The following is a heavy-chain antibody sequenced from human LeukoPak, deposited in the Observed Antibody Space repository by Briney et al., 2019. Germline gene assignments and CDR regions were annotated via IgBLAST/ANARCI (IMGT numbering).Heavy chain of an antibody. CDR3: ARYSSNWYVGD. Sequence: GGSLRLSCAASGFTFSSYSMNWVRQAPGKGLEWVSSISSSSSYIYYADSVKGRSTISRDNDKNSLYLQMNSLRAEDTAVYYCARYSSNWYVGDWGQGTLVTVCS. J-gene: IGHJ4*02. CDR2: ISSSSSYI. V-gene: IGHV3-21*01. D-gene: IGHD6-13*01. CDR1: GFTFSSYS.